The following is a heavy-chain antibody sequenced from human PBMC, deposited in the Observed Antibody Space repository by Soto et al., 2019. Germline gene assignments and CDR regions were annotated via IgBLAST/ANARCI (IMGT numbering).Heavy chain of an antibody. V-gene: IGHV1-24*01. J-gene: IGHJ3*02. D-gene: IGHD1-26*01. CDR1: GYTLTELS. CDR2: FDPEDGET. CDR3: ATGLYSGSYYDAFDI. Sequence: ASVKVSCKVSGYTLTELSMHWVRQAPGKGLEWMGGFDPEDGETIYAQKFQGRVTMTEDTSTDTAYMELSSLRSEDTAVYYCATGLYSGSYYDAFDIWGQGTMVTVSS.